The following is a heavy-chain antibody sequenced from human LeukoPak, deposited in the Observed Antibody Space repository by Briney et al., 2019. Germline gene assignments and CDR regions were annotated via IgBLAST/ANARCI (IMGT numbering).Heavy chain of an antibody. CDR2: MNPGNGDT. CDR1: GYTFTTHD. J-gene: IGHJ4*02. D-gene: IGHD3-16*01. V-gene: IGHV1-8*01. Sequence: ASVKVSCKASGYTFTTHDLTWVRQATGQGLEWMGWMNPGNGDTAYAQKFQGRVTMTRDTSMSTAYMELNNLGSGDTAIYYCARGLGDYNTDRFPVSGYWGQGTPVTVSS. CDR3: ARGLGDYNTDRFPVSGY.